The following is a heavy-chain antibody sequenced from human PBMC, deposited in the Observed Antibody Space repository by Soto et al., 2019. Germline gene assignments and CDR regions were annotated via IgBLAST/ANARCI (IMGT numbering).Heavy chain of an antibody. CDR3: ATTSRQLRYFDWLGSPFDY. D-gene: IGHD3-9*01. Sequence: QVQLQQWGAGLLKPSETLSLTCAVYGGSFSGYYWSWIRQPPGKGLEWIGEINHSGSTNYNPSLKSRVTTSVDTSKNQFSLKLSSVTAADTAVYYCATTSRQLRYFDWLGSPFDYWGQGTLVTVSS. CDR1: GGSFSGYY. V-gene: IGHV4-34*01. CDR2: INHSGST. J-gene: IGHJ4*02.